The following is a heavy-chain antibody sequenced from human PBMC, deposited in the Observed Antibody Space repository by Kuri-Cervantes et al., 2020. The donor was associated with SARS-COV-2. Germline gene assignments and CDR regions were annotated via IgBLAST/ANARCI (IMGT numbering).Heavy chain of an antibody. D-gene: IGHD6-6*01. J-gene: IGHJ6*02. Sequence: SQTLSLTCAISGDGVSSNSAAWNWIRQSPSRGLEWLGRTYYRSKWYNDYAVSVKSRITINPDTSKNQFSLQLNSVTPEDTAVYYCARGERIAARPSYGMDVWGQGTTVTVSS. CDR2: TYYRSKWYN. CDR1: GDGVSSNSAA. CDR3: ARGERIAARPSYGMDV. V-gene: IGHV6-1*01.